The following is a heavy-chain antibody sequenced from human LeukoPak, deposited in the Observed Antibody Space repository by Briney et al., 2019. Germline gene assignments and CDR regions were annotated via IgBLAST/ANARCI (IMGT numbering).Heavy chain of an antibody. V-gene: IGHV1-69*13. J-gene: IGHJ4*02. D-gene: IGHD1-26*01. CDR3: ARGPEVGATAGYYFDY. Sequence: ASVKVSCKASGGTFSSYAISWVRQAPGQGLEWMGGIIPIFGTANYAQKFQGRVTITADESTSTAYMELSSPRSEDTAVYYCARGPEVGATAGYYFDYWGQGTLVTVSS. CDR1: GGTFSSYA. CDR2: IIPIFGTA.